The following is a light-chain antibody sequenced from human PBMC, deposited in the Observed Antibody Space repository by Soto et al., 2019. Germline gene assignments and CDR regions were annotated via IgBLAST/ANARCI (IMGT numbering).Light chain of an antibody. J-gene: IGKJ4*01. CDR3: QQRSDGPPSLT. V-gene: IGKV3-11*01. CDR1: QSVSSS. Sequence: EIVLTQSPATLSLSPGERATLSCRASQSVSSSLAWYQHKPGQAPRRLIYATSHRATDIPTRFSGSGSETDFTLTISSLEPEEFAVYYCQQRSDGPPSLTFGGGTKVEIK. CDR2: ATS.